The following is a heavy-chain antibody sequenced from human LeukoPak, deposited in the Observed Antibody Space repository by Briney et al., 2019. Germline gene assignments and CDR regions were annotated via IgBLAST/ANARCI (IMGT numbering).Heavy chain of an antibody. D-gene: IGHD2-2*01. CDR2: INTNTGNP. V-gene: IGHV7-4-1*02. CDR1: GYTFTSYG. J-gene: IGHJ4*02. Sequence: ASVKVSCKASGYTFTSYGISWVRQAPGQGLEWMGWINTNTGNPTYAQGFTGRFVFSLDTSVSTAYLQISSLKAEDTAVYYCARVSGVPAEERDYWGQGTLVTVSS. CDR3: ARVSGVPAEERDY.